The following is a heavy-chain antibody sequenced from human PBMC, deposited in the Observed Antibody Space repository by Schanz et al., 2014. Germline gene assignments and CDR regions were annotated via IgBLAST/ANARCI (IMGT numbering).Heavy chain of an antibody. J-gene: IGHJ3*02. D-gene: IGHD4-17*01. Sequence: EVHLLESGGGLVQPGGSLRLSCLASGFAFSSYGMNWLRQAPGKGLEWVSVIGVDGTTTYYADSVKGRFTISRDNSKNTLYLQMNTLRAEDTAVYYCARKMKLGVYGGKGHDSLDIWGQGTMXTVSS. V-gene: IGHV3-23*01. CDR3: ARKMKLGVYGGKGHDSLDI. CDR2: IGVDGTTT. CDR1: GFAFSSYG.